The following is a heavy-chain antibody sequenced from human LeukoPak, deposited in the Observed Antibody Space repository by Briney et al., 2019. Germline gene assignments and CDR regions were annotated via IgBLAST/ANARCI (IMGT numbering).Heavy chain of an antibody. CDR3: AREDIVVVPAAVDY. Sequence: GASVKVSCKASGYTFTGYYMHWVRQAPGQGLEWMGWINPNSGGTNYAQKFQGRVTMTRDTSISTAYMELSRLRSDDTAVYYCAREDIVVVPAAVDYWGQGTLVTVPS. J-gene: IGHJ4*02. D-gene: IGHD2-2*01. CDR2: INPNSGGT. V-gene: IGHV1-2*02. CDR1: GYTFTGYY.